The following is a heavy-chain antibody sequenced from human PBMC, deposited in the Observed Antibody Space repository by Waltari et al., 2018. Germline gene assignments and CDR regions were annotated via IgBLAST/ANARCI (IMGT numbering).Heavy chain of an antibody. CDR2: ISYSGST. CDR1: GGSTTSESYY. CDR3: ARLSYHIVTGYGWFDP. J-gene: IGHJ5*02. Sequence: QLQLQESGPGLVKPSETLSLTCTVSGGSTTSESYYWGWIRQPPGKGLEWIGIISYSGSTYYNPSLKSRVTISVDTSKNQFSRKLSSVTAADTAVYYCARLSYHIVTGYGWFDPWGLGTLVTVSS. D-gene: IGHD3-9*01. V-gene: IGHV4-39*01.